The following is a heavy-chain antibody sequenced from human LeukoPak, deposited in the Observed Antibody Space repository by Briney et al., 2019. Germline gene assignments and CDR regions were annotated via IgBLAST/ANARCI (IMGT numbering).Heavy chain of an antibody. CDR1: GGSISSYY. CDR2: IYYSGST. CDR3: ARQITMIGEGDH. D-gene: IGHD3-22*01. Sequence: SETLSLTCTVSGGSISSYYWSWIRQPPGKGLEWIGYIYYSGSTNYNPSLKSRVTISVDTSKNQFSLKLSSVTAADTAVYYCARQITMIGEGDHWGQGTLVTVSS. J-gene: IGHJ5*02. V-gene: IGHV4-59*01.